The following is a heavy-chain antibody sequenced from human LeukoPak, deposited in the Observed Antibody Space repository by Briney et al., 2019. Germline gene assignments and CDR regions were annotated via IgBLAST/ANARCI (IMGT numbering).Heavy chain of an antibody. CDR2: LSYDARDI. V-gene: IGHV3-30-3*01. D-gene: IGHD3-16*01. CDR3: ARDDPGGIDY. CDR1: GFAISSYA. J-gene: IGHJ4*02. Sequence: GGSLRLSCAASGFAISSYAMHWVRQGPGKGLEWVAVLSYDARDIHYADSVRGRFTISRDNSKNTLYLQMNSLRAEDTAVYYCARDDPGGIDYWGQGTLVTVSS.